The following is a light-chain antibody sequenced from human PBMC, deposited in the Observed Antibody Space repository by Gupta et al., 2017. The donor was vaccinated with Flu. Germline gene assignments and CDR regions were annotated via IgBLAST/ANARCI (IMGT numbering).Light chain of an antibody. CDR3: QQSYTTPYT. J-gene: IGKJ2*01. V-gene: IGKV1-39*01. CDR1: QTFSDY. CDR2: DAS. Sequence: DIQMTQYPSSLSASVGDRVTITCRASQTFSDYLNLFQQKPGKAPNLLIYDASKLQSGVPPRFSGSGSGTDFTLTISSLQPEDFATYYCQQSYTTPYTFGQGTKLEIK.